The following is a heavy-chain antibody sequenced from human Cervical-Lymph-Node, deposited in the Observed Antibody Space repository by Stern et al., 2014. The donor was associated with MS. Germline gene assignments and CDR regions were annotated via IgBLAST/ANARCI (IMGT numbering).Heavy chain of an antibody. D-gene: IGHD1-7*01. CDR1: GGTFSSYA. J-gene: IGHJ4*02. CDR3: ARATLGTTLLDY. CDR2: IIPIFGTA. Sequence: VQLVQSGAEVKKPGSSVKVSCKASGGTFSSYAISWVRQAPGQGLEWMGGIIPIFGTANYAQKFQGRVTITADESTTTVYMELSSLTSEDTAVYYCARATLGTTLLDYWCQGTLVIVSS. V-gene: IGHV1-69*01.